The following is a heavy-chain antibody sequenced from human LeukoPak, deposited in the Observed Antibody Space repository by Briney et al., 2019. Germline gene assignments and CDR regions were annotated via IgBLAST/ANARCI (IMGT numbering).Heavy chain of an antibody. CDR2: ISSSSSII. Sequence: PGGSLRLSCAASGFTFSSYSMNWVRQAPGKGLEWVSYISSSSSIIYYADSVKGRFTISRDNAKNSLYLQMNSLRAEDTAVYFCARDQGSVVPAAMGLYYYYYYMDVWGKGTTVTVSS. CDR1: GFTFSSYS. D-gene: IGHD2-2*01. V-gene: IGHV3-48*04. J-gene: IGHJ6*03. CDR3: ARDQGSVVPAAMGLYYYYYYMDV.